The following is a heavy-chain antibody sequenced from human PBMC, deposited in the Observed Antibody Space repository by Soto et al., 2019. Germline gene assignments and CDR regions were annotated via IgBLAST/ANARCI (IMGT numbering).Heavy chain of an antibody. V-gene: IGHV3-23*01. J-gene: IGHJ4*02. Sequence: VQLLESGGGLVQPGGSLRLSCAASGFSFSSYAMVWVRQAPGKGLEWVSVISARGGSSYFADSVKGRFTISRDNSKNVLSLEMNSLRAEDTAIYFCGKGSIEYSASVDNWGQGTLVLVSS. D-gene: IGHD5-12*01. CDR1: GFSFSSYA. CDR3: GKGSIEYSASVDN. CDR2: ISARGGSS.